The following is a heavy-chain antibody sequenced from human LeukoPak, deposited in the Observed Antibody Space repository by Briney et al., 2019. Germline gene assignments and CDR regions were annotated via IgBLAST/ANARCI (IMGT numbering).Heavy chain of an antibody. J-gene: IGHJ3*02. V-gene: IGHV1-24*01. CDR2: FDPEDGET. CDR3: ATDGSSGYYSRYDAFDI. CDR1: GYTLTELS. D-gene: IGHD3-22*01. Sequence: ASVKVSCKVSGYTLTELSMHWVRQAPGKGLEWMGGFDPEDGETIYAQKFQGRVTMTEDTSTDTAYMELSSLRSEDTAVYYCATDGSSGYYSRYDAFDIWGQGTMVTVPS.